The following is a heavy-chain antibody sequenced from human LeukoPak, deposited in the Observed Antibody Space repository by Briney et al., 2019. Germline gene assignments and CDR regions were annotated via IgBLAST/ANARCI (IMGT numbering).Heavy chain of an antibody. D-gene: IGHD4-17*01. CDR1: GYTFTRYY. Sequence: ASVNVSCKASGYTFTRYYMHWVRQAPGQGLEWMGWINTNTGNPTYAQGFTGRFVFSLDTSVSTAYLQISSLKAEDTAVYYCARESPVTTADYWGQGTLVTVSS. CDR3: ARESPVTTADY. J-gene: IGHJ4*02. V-gene: IGHV7-4-1*02. CDR2: INTNTGNP.